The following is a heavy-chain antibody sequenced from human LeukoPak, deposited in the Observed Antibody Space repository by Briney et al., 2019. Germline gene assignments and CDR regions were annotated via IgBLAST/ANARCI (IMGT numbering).Heavy chain of an antibody. V-gene: IGHV1-2*02. CDR2: INPNSGGT. D-gene: IGHD2-21*01. J-gene: IGHJ4*02. Sequence: ASVKVSCKASGYTFTDYYLHWVRQAPGQGREWMGWINPNSGGTNYEQKFQGRVTMTRDTSINTAYMELSRLRSDDKAVYYCERAKGLGCGGDCYYVFDYWGQGTLVTVSP. CDR1: GYTFTDYY. CDR3: ERAKGLGCGGDCYYVFDY.